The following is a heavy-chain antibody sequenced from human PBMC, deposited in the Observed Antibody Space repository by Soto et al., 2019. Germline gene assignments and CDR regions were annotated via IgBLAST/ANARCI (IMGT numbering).Heavy chain of an antibody. CDR3: ACVEGLSRWWFDP. D-gene: IGHD1-1*01. Sequence: QVQLVQSGAEVKKPGSSVKLSCKASGGTFSSYAISWVRQAPGQGLEWMGGIIPIFGTANYAQKFQGRVTITADESTSTAYMELSRLSSEDKAVYYCACVEGLSRWWFDPWGQGTLVTVSS. CDR2: IIPIFGTA. J-gene: IGHJ5*02. V-gene: IGHV1-69*01. CDR1: GGTFSSYA.